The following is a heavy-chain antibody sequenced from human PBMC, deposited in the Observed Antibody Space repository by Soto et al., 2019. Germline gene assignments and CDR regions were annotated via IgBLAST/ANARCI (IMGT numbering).Heavy chain of an antibody. CDR2: ISNDGSNK. D-gene: IGHD1-26*01. CDR3: AKDGADTGTYYFDY. V-gene: IGHV3-30*18. Sequence: QVQLVESGGGVVQPGRSLRFSCAASNFTFSNSGMHWVRQAPGKALEWVDLISNDGSNKYYTDSVKGRFTISRDNSRNTLSMQMNSLRADDTAVYYCAKDGADTGTYYFDYRGQGTLITVPS. J-gene: IGHJ4*02. CDR1: NFTFSNSG.